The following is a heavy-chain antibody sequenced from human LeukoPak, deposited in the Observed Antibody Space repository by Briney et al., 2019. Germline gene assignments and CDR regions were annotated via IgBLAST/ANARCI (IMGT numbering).Heavy chain of an antibody. CDR3: VRGTGY. V-gene: IGHV3-64D*06. Sequence: PGGSLRLSCLVSGFTFSTYVMHWVRQAPGKGLEYVSAISSNGDNTYYADSVKGRFTISRDNSKNTLYLQMSSLRPDDTAVYFCVRGTGYWGQGTLVTVSS. CDR2: ISSNGDNT. CDR1: GFTFSTYV. J-gene: IGHJ4*02.